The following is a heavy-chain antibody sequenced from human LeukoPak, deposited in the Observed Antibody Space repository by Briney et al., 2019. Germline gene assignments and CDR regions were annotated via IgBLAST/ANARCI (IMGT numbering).Heavy chain of an antibody. J-gene: IGHJ3*02. V-gene: IGHV3-33*06. CDR2: IWSDGINR. CDR3: VKERSPFDAFDI. CDR1: GFTFSNYG. Sequence: GGSLRLSCAASGFTFSNYGMHWVRQAPGKGLEWVAVIWSDGINRYYADSVKGRFTFSRDNSKNTLSLQMNSLRAEDTALYYCVKERSPFDAFDIWGQGTMVTVSS.